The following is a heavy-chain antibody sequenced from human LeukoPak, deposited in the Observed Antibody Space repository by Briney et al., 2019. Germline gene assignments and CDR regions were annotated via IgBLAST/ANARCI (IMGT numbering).Heavy chain of an antibody. CDR3: ARDRGSYYPNWFDP. CDR1: GGSISSYY. V-gene: IGHV4-59*01. CDR2: IYYSGST. J-gene: IGHJ5*02. D-gene: IGHD1-26*01. Sequence: SSETLSLTCTVSGGSISSYYWSWIRQPPGKGLEWIGYIYYSGSTNYNPSLKSRVTISVDTSKNQFSLKLSSVTAADTAVYYCARDRGSYYPNWFDPWGQGTLVTVSS.